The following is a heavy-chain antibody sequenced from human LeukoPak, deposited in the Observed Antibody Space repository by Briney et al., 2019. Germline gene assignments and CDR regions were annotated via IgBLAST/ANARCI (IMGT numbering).Heavy chain of an antibody. D-gene: IGHD3-16*01. V-gene: IGHV3-23*01. Sequence: GGSLRLSCVTSRFTFSSYSMSWVRQAPGKGLEWVSDLIGSDGTTYYADSVKGRFTISRDNSKNTLYLQMSSLRDDDTAVYFCAKDQSGGIRAFDIWGQGTMVTVSS. J-gene: IGHJ3*02. CDR3: AKDQSGGIRAFDI. CDR1: RFTFSSYS. CDR2: LIGSDGTT.